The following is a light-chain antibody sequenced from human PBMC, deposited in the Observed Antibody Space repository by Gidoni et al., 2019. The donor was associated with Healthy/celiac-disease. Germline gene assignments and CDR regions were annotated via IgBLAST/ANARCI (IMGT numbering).Light chain of an antibody. CDR2: GAS. CDR1: QSVLYSSNNTNY. Sequence: DIVMNQPPDSLAVSLGERATINCKSSQSVLYSSNNTNYLAWYQQKPGQPPKLLIYGASTREAGVPDRFSGSGSGTDFTLTSSSLQAEDVAVYYCQQYYSTPTFXQXTKVEIK. J-gene: IGKJ1*01. V-gene: IGKV4-1*01. CDR3: QQYYSTPT.